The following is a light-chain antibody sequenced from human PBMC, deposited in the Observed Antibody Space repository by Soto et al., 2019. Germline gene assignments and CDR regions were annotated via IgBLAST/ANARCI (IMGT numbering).Light chain of an antibody. Sequence: EIVMTQSPATLSVSPGERATLSCRASQSVSSNLAWYQQKPGQAPRLLIYGASTRATGIPARFSGSGSRTKFTLSIISLQAAECGVYYCQQYNNCPPISFGHGTRLEIK. CDR1: QSVSSN. V-gene: IGKV3-15*01. CDR2: GAS. J-gene: IGKJ5*01. CDR3: QQYNNCPPIS.